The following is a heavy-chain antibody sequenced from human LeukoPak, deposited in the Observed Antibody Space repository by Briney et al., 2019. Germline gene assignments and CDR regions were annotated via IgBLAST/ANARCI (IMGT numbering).Heavy chain of an antibody. D-gene: IGHD3-10*01. Sequence: SETLSLTCTVSGGSISSSSYYWGWIRQPPGKGLEWIGSIYYSGSTYYNPSLKSRVTISVDTSKNQFSLKLSSVTAADTAVYYCARGRLVRYFDYWGQGTLVTVSS. CDR2: IYYSGST. CDR3: ARGRLVRYFDY. J-gene: IGHJ4*02. V-gene: IGHV4-39*07. CDR1: GGSISSSSYY.